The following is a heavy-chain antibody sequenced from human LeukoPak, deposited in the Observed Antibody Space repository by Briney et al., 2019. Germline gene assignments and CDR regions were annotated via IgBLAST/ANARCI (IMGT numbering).Heavy chain of an antibody. J-gene: IGHJ5*02. V-gene: IGHV4-59*01. CDR1: VVAICGYY. Sequence: PSETLSLTCTVSVVAICGYYGISIRQPPGKPVEGIGYISNSIITNYNPSLKSRVTISVDTSKKQCSLRLSSVTAADTAVYYCARDPRYYDSNAYYYDNWFVPWGQGTLVTVSS. D-gene: IGHD3-22*01. CDR3: ARDPRYYDSNAYYYDNWFVP. CDR2: ISNSIIT.